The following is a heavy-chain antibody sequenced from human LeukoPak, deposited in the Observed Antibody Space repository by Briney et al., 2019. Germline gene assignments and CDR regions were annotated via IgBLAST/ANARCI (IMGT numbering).Heavy chain of an antibody. V-gene: IGHV3-7*01. Sequence: GGSLRLSCAASGFLFSWYWMSWVRHAPGKGLEWVAKIKEEGSEKYYVESMKGRFTISRDNVKNSLYLQINSLRAEDTAVYYCARDSYETDIDYWGQGTLVTVSS. CDR3: ARDSYETDIDY. CDR2: IKEEGSEK. D-gene: IGHD1-14*01. J-gene: IGHJ4*02. CDR1: GFLFSWYW.